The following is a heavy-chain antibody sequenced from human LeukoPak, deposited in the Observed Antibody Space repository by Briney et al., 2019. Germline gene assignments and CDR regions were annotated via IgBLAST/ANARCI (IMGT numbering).Heavy chain of an antibody. D-gene: IGHD6-19*01. CDR1: GYSISSGYY. J-gene: IGHJ4*02. CDR2: IYHSGST. Sequence: KSSETLSLTCAVSGYSISSGYYWGWIRQPPGKGLEWIGSIYHSGSTYYNPSLKSRVTISVDTSKNQSSLKLSSVTAADTAVYYCARVEYSSGWYFDYWGQGTLVTVSS. CDR3: ARVEYSSGWYFDY. V-gene: IGHV4-38-2*01.